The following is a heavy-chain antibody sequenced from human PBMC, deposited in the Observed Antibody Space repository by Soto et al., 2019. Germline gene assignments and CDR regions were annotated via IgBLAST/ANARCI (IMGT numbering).Heavy chain of an antibody. CDR1: GGSISSGGYY. J-gene: IGHJ4*02. V-gene: IGHV4-31*03. CDR2: IYYSGST. Sequence: SETLSLTCTVSGGSISSGGYYWSWIRQHPGKGLEWIGYIYYSGSTYYNPSPKSRVTISVDTSKNQFSLKLSSVTAADTAVYYCARIPYSSSWYGFDYWGQGTLVTVSS. D-gene: IGHD6-13*01. CDR3: ARIPYSSSWYGFDY.